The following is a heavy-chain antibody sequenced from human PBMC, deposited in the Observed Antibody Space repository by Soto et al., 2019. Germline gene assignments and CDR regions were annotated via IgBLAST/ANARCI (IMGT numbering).Heavy chain of an antibody. J-gene: IGHJ4*01. CDR1: GFTFRNFW. CDR3: ARLPPASHYFDY. CDR2: IKRDGSEK. Sequence: GGSLRLSCAASGFTFRNFWMSWVRQAPGKGLEWVANIKRDGSEKDFVDSVKGRFIISRDNVKNSLYLQMNSLRAEDTAFYFCARLPPASHYFDYWGHGTLVTVSS. V-gene: IGHV3-7*03.